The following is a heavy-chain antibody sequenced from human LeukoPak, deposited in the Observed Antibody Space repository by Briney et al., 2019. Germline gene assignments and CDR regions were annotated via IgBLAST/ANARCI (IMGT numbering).Heavy chain of an antibody. J-gene: IGHJ4*02. V-gene: IGHV3-23*01. Sequence: QPGGSLRLSCAASGFTFSSYAMSWVRQAPGKGLEWVSAISGSGGSTCYADSVKGRFTISRDNSKNTLYLQMNSLRAEDTAVYYCAIFSGWTPLVVHQDFDYWGQGTLVTVSS. CDR2: ISGSGGST. D-gene: IGHD2-8*02. CDR3: AIFSGWTPLVVHQDFDY. CDR1: GFTFSSYA.